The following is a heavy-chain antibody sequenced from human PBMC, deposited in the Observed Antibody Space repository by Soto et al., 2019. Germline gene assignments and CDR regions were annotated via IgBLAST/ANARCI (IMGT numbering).Heavy chain of an antibody. D-gene: IGHD5-12*01. CDR1: GYSFTSYW. CDR3: ARLKHSGYDLDFLPDY. J-gene: IGHJ4*02. Sequence: GESLKISCKGSGYSFTSYWISWVRQMPGKGLEWMGRIDPSDSYTNYSPSFQGHVTISADKSISTAYLQWSSLKPSDTAIYYCARLKHSGYDLDFLPDYWGQGTPVTVSS. CDR2: IDPSDSYT. V-gene: IGHV5-10-1*01.